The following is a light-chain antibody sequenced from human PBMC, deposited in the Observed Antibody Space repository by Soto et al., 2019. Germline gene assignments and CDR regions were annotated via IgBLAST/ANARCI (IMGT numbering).Light chain of an antibody. V-gene: IGKV1-39*01. Sequence: DIQMTQSPSSLSASVGDRVTITCRTSQSISNYLNWYQQKPGKAPKLLIYAASSLQSGVPSRFSGSGSGTDFTLTISSLQPEDFATYYCQQSYSTLVTFGGGTKVEI. CDR3: QQSYSTLVT. CDR2: AAS. CDR1: QSISNY. J-gene: IGKJ4*01.